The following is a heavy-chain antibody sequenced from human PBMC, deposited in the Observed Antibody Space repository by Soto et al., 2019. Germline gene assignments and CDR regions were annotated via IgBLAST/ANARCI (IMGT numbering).Heavy chain of an antibody. J-gene: IGHJ6*02. V-gene: IGHV5-10-1*01. CDR1: GYSFSTYC. Sequence: GESLKISCKGFGYSFSTYCITWVRQMPGQGLEWMGRIDPSDSYTHYNPAFQGHVTISADRSISTAYLQWSSLKASDTAMFYCARLSCSRTTSYYGLDVWGQGTAVTVSS. CDR3: ARLSCSRTTSYYGLDV. D-gene: IGHD2-2*01. CDR2: IDPSDSYT.